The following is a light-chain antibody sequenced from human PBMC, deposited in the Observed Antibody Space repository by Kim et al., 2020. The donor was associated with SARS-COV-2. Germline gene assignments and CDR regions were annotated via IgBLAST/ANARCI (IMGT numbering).Light chain of an antibody. V-gene: IGLV3-1*01. CDR2: QDN. Sequence: VSPGQTASITCSGDKLGDQYACWYQQRPGQSPVLVIYQDNRRPAGIPERFSGSLSGNTATLTISGTQAMDEADYYCQAWDSGTVIFGGGTQLTVL. J-gene: IGLJ2*01. CDR3: QAWDSGTVI. CDR1: KLGDQY.